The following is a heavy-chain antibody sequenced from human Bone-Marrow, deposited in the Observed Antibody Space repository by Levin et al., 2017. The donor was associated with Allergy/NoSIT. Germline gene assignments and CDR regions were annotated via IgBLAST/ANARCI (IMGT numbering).Heavy chain of an antibody. Sequence: QAGESLKISCAASGFTFSSYAMTWVRQAPGKGLEWVSSLSSSGGATYLADSVKGRFTVSRDNSKNTLYLQLNSLRAEDTAVYYCAKVRPIQQWSPYYYYGMDVWGQGTTVTVSS. D-gene: IGHD5-18*01. CDR3: AKVRPIQQWSPYYYYGMDV. CDR1: GFTFSSYA. V-gene: IGHV3-23*01. J-gene: IGHJ6*02. CDR2: LSSSGGAT.